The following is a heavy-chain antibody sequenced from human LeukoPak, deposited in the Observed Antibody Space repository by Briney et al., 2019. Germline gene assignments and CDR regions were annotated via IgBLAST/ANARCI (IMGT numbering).Heavy chain of an antibody. CDR1: GFSLRTTGVG. J-gene: IGHJ4*02. CDR2: IYWDDDR. Sequence: SGPTLVKPTQTLTLTCTFSGFSLRTTGVGVGWIRQPPGKALEWLALIYWDDDRRHSPSLRSRLTITKDTSKNQVVLTLTYMDPVDTATYYCARLIEQYGDYRTLDYWGQGTLVTVSS. CDR3: ARLIEQYGDYRTLDY. V-gene: IGHV2-5*02. D-gene: IGHD4-17*01.